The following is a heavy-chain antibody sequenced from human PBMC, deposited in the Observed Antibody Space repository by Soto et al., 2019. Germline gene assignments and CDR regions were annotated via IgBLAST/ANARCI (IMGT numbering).Heavy chain of an antibody. V-gene: IGHV5-10-1*01. CDR2: IDPSDSYT. D-gene: IGHD6-13*01. J-gene: IGHJ6*02. CDR3: ARHVLSRDSSSWPTGMDV. CDR1: GYSFTSNW. Sequence: PGESLKISCKGSGYSFTSNWISWVRQMPGKGLEWMGRIDPSDSYTNYSPSFQGHVTISADKSISTAYLQWSSLKASDTAMYYCARHVLSRDSSSWPTGMDVWGQGTTVTVSS.